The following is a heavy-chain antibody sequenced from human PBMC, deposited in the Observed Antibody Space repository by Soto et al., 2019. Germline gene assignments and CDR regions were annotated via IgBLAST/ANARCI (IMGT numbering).Heavy chain of an antibody. CDR3: ARDPGVNWA. D-gene: IGHD2-8*01. J-gene: IGHJ6*04. Sequence: EVQLVESGGGLVQPGGSLRLSCVASGFTVSNNYMTGVRQAPGKGLEWVSNMYSGGETFYTDSVKGRFTISRDSSTNTLYLQMDNVIAEDTAVYYCARDPGVNWAWGKGTTVTVSS. CDR2: MYSGGET. CDR1: GFTVSNNY. V-gene: IGHV3-66*01.